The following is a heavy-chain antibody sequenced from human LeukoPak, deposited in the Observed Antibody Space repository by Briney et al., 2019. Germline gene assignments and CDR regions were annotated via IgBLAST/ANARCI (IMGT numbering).Heavy chain of an antibody. CDR3: ARGADYYDSSTYYF. CDR1: GYSFTGYY. Sequence: ASVKVSCKSSGYSFTGYYIHGVRQVPGQGLEWMGWIKPSTGGTNYGQKFQDRVTMTRDTSISTAYLDLSSLRSDDTAVYYCARGADYYDSSTYYFWGQGTLVTVSS. D-gene: IGHD3-22*01. CDR2: IKPSTGGT. V-gene: IGHV1-2*02. J-gene: IGHJ4*02.